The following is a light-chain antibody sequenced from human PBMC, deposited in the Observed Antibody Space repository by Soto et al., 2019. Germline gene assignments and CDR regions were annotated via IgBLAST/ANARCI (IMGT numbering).Light chain of an antibody. CDR2: EVN. CDR1: SSDVGGYNY. V-gene: IGLV2-8*01. Sequence: QSALTQPPSASGSPGQSVTISCTGTSSDVGGYNYVSWYQQHPGKAPKLMISEVNKRPSGVPDRFSGSKSGNTASLTVSGLQAEDEADYYCSSYAGSNKSVVFGGGTKLTVL. CDR3: SSYAGSNKSVV. J-gene: IGLJ2*01.